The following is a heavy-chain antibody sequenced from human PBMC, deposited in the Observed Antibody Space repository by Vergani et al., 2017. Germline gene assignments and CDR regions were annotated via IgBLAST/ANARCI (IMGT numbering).Heavy chain of an antibody. CDR1: GFTFSSYA. D-gene: IGHD3-9*01. CDR2: ISGSGGST. J-gene: IGHJ5*02. Sequence: EVQLLESGGGLVQPGGSLRLSCAASGFTFSSYAMSWVRQASGKGLEWVSGISGSGGSTNYGDSVKGRFSISRDNSKNTLYLQMNTLRAEDTAVYYCAKETRVLTGYYRDLWGQGTLVTVSS. V-gene: IGHV3-23*01. CDR3: AKETRVLTGYYRDL.